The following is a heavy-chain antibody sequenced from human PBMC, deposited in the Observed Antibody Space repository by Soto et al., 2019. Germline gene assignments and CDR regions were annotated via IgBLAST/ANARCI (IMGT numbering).Heavy chain of an antibody. J-gene: IGHJ4*02. Sequence: QVQLVESGGGVVQPGRSLRLSCAASGFPFSSYGMHWVRQAPGKGLDWVALISYDGTNQYYADSVKGRFTVSRDTSKKTLYLHMSSLRAEATAVYYCAGGQYYFDYCGQGTLVSVSS. V-gene: IGHV3-30*03. CDR3: AGGQYYFDY. D-gene: IGHD2-15*01. CDR1: GFPFSSYG. CDR2: ISYDGTNQ.